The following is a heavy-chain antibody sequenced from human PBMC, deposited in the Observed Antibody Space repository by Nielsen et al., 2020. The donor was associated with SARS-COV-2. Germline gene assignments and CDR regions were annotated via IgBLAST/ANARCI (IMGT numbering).Heavy chain of an antibody. Sequence: GGSLRLSCAASGFTFGDSIIHWVRQASGKGLEWVGRVRSKTNNYETAYAASVKGRFTISRDESKNMAYLQMTSLKTEDTAVYYCKHYYERDVWGQGTTVTVS. CDR1: GFTFGDSI. J-gene: IGHJ6*02. V-gene: IGHV3-73*01. CDR3: KHYYERDV. CDR2: VRSKTNNYET.